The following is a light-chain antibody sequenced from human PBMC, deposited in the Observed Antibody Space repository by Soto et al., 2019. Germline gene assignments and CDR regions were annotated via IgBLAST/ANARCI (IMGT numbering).Light chain of an antibody. Sequence: QSVLTQPPSASGSPGQSVTISCTGTSSDVGGYNYVSWYQQHPGKAPKLMIYEVSKRPSGVPDRFSGSKSGNTASLTVSGLQAEDEADYYCSSYAGSNSPWVFGGGTKVTVL. CDR3: SSYAGSNSPWV. CDR2: EVS. V-gene: IGLV2-8*01. CDR1: SSDVGGYNY. J-gene: IGLJ3*02.